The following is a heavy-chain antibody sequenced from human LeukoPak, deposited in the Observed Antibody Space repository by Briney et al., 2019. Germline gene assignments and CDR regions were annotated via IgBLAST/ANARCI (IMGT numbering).Heavy chain of an antibody. J-gene: IGHJ5*02. CDR1: GYTFTSYG. CDR2: ISAYNGNT. CDR3: ARGGPYCSSTSCYANWFDP. Sequence: ASVKVSCKASGYTFTSYGISWVRQAPGQGLEWMGWISAYNGNTNYAQKFQGRVTMTRDTSISTAYMELSRLRSDDTAVYYCARGGPYCSSTSCYANWFDPWGQGTLVTVSS. D-gene: IGHD2-2*01. V-gene: IGHV1-18*01.